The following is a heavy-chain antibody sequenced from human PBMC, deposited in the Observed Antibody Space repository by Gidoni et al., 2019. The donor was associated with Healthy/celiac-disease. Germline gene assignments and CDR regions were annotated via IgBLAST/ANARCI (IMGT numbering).Heavy chain of an antibody. CDR2: MNPNSGNT. D-gene: IGHD3-3*01. CDR1: GYTFTSSD. Sequence: QVQLVQSGAEVKKPGASVKVSCKASGYTFTSSDINWVRQPTGQGLEWMGWMNPNSGNTGYAQKFQGRVTMTRNTSISTAYMELSSLRSEDTAVYYCARAHYDFWSGYFPSWYYYYYGMDVWGQGTTVTVSS. J-gene: IGHJ6*02. V-gene: IGHV1-8*01. CDR3: ARAHYDFWSGYFPSWYYYYYGMDV.